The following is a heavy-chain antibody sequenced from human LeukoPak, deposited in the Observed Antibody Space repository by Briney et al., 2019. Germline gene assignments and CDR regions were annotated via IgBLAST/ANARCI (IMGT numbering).Heavy chain of an antibody. CDR1: GGSISSYY. CDR3: ARGFEYNYRYTFGY. D-gene: IGHD5-18*01. J-gene: IGHJ4*02. V-gene: IGHV4-59*01. Sequence: SETLSLTCTVSGGSISSYYWSWIRQPPGKGLEWIGYIFSGSTDYNPSLKSRVTISVDTSTNQFSLQLSSVTAADTAVYYCARGFEYNYRYTFGYWGQGTLVTVSS. CDR2: IFSGST.